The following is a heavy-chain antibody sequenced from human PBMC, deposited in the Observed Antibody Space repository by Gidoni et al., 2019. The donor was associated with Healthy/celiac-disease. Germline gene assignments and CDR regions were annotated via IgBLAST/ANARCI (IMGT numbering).Heavy chain of an antibody. CDR1: GFTSSSYS. D-gene: IGHD1-26*01. J-gene: IGHJ6*03. CDR2: ISSSSSYI. CDR3: ARESPGGGNKRGRYYYYYMDV. Sequence: EVQLVESGGGLVKPGGSLRLSCAASGFTSSSYSMNWVRQAPGKGLECVSSISSSSSYIYYADSVKGRFTISRDNAKNSLYLQMNSLRAEDTAVYYCARESPGGGNKRGRYYYYYMDVWGKGTTVTVSS. V-gene: IGHV3-21*01.